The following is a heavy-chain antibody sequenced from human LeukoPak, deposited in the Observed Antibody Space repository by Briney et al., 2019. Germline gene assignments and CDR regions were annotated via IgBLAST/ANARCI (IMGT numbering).Heavy chain of an antibody. CDR3: VKVAKYYYGSETYYFFEH. J-gene: IGHJ4*02. D-gene: IGHD3-10*01. CDR2: IKQDGSEE. CDR1: GFTFSSYS. Sequence: GGSVRLSCAASGFTFSSYSMNWVRQAPGKGLEWVANIKQDGSEEYYVDSVKGRFTISRDNAKNSLYLQMNSLRVEDTAIYYCVKVAKYYYGSETYYFFEHWGQGTPVTASS. V-gene: IGHV3-7*01.